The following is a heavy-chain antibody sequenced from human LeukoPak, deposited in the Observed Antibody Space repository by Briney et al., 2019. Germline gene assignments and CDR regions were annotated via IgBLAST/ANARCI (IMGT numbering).Heavy chain of an antibody. J-gene: IGHJ3*02. V-gene: IGHV4-39*01. CDR3: ASPMTNDAFDI. Sequence: SETLSLTCTVSGGSISSSSYYWGWIRQPPGKGLEWLGCIYYSGSTYYNPSLKSRVTISVDTSKTQFSLKLSSVTAADTAVYYCASPMTNDAFDIWGQGTMVTVSS. CDR1: GGSISSSSYY. CDR2: IYYSGST.